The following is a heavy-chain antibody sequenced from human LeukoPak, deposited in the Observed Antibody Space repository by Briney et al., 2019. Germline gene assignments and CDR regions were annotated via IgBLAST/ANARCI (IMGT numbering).Heavy chain of an antibody. Sequence: TLSLTCTVSGGSISSGGHYWSWIRQPAGKGLEYLGRISSTGSTNYNPSLRSRVTISADTSKNHFSLKLTSVTAADTAVYYCARHDSKEMAAPFDYWGQGTLVTVSS. CDR1: GGSISSGGHY. CDR3: ARHDSKEMAAPFDY. V-gene: IGHV4-61*02. J-gene: IGHJ4*02. CDR2: ISSTGST. D-gene: IGHD5-24*01.